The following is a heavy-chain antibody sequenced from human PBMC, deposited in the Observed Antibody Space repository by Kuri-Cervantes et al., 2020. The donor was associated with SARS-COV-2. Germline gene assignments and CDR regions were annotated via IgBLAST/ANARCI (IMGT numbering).Heavy chain of an antibody. V-gene: IGHV3-53*01. CDR2: IYSAGNT. CDR1: GFTVSRDY. D-gene: IGHD5-24*01. CDR3: ARVEMATQIDY. J-gene: IGHJ4*02. Sequence: GESLKISCATSGFTVSRDYMSWVRQAPGKGPEWVSLIYSAGNTYYAASVKGRFTISRDDSNNTLYLQMNSLRAEGTAVYYCARVEMATQIDYWGQGTLVTVSS.